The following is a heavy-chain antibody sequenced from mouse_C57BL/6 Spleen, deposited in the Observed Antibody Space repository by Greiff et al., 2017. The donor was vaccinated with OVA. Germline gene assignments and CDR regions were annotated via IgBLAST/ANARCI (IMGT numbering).Heavy chain of an antibody. CDR2: IYPGSGST. Sequence: QVQLQQPGAELVKPGASVKMSCKASGYTFTSYWITWVKQRPGQGLEWIGDIYPGSGSTNYNEKLKSKATLTVDTSSSTAYMQLSSLTSEDSAVYYCARQLGYYGSSYGYFDVWGTGTTVTVSS. J-gene: IGHJ1*03. CDR1: GYTFTSYW. CDR3: ARQLGYYGSSYGYFDV. V-gene: IGHV1-55*01. D-gene: IGHD1-1*01.